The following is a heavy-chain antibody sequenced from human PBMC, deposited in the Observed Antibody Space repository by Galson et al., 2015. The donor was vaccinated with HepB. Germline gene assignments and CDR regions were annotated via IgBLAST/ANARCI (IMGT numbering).Heavy chain of an antibody. Sequence: SLRLSCAASGFTFSDYTMHWVRQVPGKGLEWVAFISSDGSSKKYPDSVKGRFTISRENSKNTLSLQMNSLTIEDTAVYYCAKPVYTHAYGEVFDYWGQGTLVTVSS. CDR2: ISSDGSSK. CDR3: AKPVYTHAYGEVFDY. D-gene: IGHD3-10*01. J-gene: IGHJ4*02. V-gene: IGHV3-30*04. CDR1: GFTFSDYT.